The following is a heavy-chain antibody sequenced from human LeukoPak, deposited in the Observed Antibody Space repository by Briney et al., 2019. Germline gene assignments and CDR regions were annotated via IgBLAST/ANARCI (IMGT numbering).Heavy chain of an antibody. V-gene: IGHV4-39*02. J-gene: IGHJ5*02. CDR1: GGSISRSSYY. CDR2: IHYSGKT. Sequence: SETLSLTCSVTGGSISRSSYYWGWIRQPPGEGLEWIGNIHYSGKTYYNPSLKSRVTISIDTSKNQFSLKLSSVTAADTAVYSCAKVGGLAVAGTDNWMDPWGQGTLVTVSS. D-gene: IGHD6-19*01. CDR3: AKVGGLAVAGTDNWMDP.